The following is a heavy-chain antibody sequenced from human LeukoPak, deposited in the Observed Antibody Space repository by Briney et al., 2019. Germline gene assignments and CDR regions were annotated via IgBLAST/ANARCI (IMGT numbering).Heavy chain of an antibody. CDR2: IYHSGST. CDR3: ARVRGLWFGEKYYFDY. CDR1: GGSTSSSNW. J-gene: IGHJ4*02. V-gene: IGHV4-4*02. D-gene: IGHD3-10*01. Sequence: SGTLSLTCAVSGGSTSSSNWWSWVRQPPGKGLEWIGEIYHSGSTNYNPSLKSRVTISVDKSKNQFSLKLSSVTAADTAVYYCARVRGLWFGEKYYFDYWGQGTLVTVSS.